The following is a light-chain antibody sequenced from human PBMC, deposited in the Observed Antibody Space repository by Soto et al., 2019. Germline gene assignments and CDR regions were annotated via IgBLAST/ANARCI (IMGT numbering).Light chain of an antibody. CDR2: GST. CDR3: AAWDDSLNGWV. J-gene: IGLJ3*02. CDR1: GSNIGTNT. V-gene: IGLV1-44*01. Sequence: QSVLTQPPSASATPGQRVTISCNGSGSNIGTNTVNWYRQLPGTAPKLLIYGSTYRPSGVPDRFSASKSGTSASLAISGLQSEDEADYYCAAWDDSLNGWVFGGGTKLTVL.